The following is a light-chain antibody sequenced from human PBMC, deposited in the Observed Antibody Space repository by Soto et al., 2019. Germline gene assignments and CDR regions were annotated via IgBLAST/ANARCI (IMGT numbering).Light chain of an antibody. CDR3: AAWDVSLVV. Sequence: QSVLTQPPSASGTPGQRVTISCSGRSSNIGTNTVIWYQQLPGAAPKLLIYSDNQWPSGVPDRFSGSKSGTSASLAISGLQSEDEADYYCAAWDVSLVVFGGGTKLTVL. CDR1: SSNIGTNT. CDR2: SDN. V-gene: IGLV1-44*01. J-gene: IGLJ2*01.